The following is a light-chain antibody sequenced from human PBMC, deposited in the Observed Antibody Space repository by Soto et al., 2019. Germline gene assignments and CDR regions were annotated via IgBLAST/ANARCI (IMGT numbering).Light chain of an antibody. CDR1: SSDVGGYNY. Sequence: QSVLTQTASVSGSPGQSTTISCTGTSSDVGGYNYVSWYQQHPGKAPKPMIYDVSNRPSGVSNRFSGSKSGNTASRTISGLQAEDEADYYCSSYTSNNTVVFGGGTKVTVL. V-gene: IGLV2-14*01. CDR2: DVS. J-gene: IGLJ3*02. CDR3: SSYTSNNTVV.